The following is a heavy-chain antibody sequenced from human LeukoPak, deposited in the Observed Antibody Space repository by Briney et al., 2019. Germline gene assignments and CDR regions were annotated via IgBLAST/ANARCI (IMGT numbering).Heavy chain of an antibody. D-gene: IGHD3-3*01. V-gene: IGHV3-74*03. CDR1: GFTFSSYW. Sequence: PGGSLRLSCAASGFTFSSYWMHWVRQAPGKGLVWVSRVNSDGNTTTYADSVKGRFTISRDNAKNTLYLQMNSLRAEDTAVYYCARGNDFWSLDYWGQGTLVTVSS. J-gene: IGHJ4*02. CDR3: ARGNDFWSLDY. CDR2: VNSDGNTT.